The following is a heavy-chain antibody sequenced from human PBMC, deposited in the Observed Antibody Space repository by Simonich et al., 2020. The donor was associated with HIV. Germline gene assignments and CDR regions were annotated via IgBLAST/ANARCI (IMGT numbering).Heavy chain of an antibody. CDR3: ARRYSSSWDPRGAFDI. CDR1: GGSFSGYY. CDR2: INHSGSI. V-gene: IGHV4-34*01. Sequence: QVQLQQWGAGLLKPSETLSLTCAVYGGSFSGYYWSWIRPPPGKGLEWIGEINHSGSIHYNPSLKSRVTISVDSSKNQFSLKLSSVTAADTAVYYCARRYSSSWDPRGAFDIWGQGTMVTVSS. J-gene: IGHJ3*02. D-gene: IGHD6-13*01.